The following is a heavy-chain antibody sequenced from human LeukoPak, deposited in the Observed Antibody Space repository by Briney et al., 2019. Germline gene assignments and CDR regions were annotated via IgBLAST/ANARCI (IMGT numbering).Heavy chain of an antibody. CDR1: GGSISSYY. CDR3: ARGYSGSYNNGWGPYYYYYNMDV. J-gene: IGHJ6*03. D-gene: IGHD1-26*01. Sequence: ASETLSLTCTVSGGSISSYYWSWIRQPPGKGLEWIGYIYYSGSTNYNPSLKSRVTISVDTSKNQFSLKLSSVTAAGTAVYYFARGYSGSYNNGWGPYYYYYNMDVGGKGPTFTIP. CDR2: IYYSGST. V-gene: IGHV4-59*01.